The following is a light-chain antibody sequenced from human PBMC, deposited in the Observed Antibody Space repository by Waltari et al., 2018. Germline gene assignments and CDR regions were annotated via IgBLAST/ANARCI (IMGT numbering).Light chain of an antibody. CDR2: GAS. CDR3: QQYNNWPFT. Sequence: EIVMTQSPATLSVSPGDRVTLSCRASQSVSDNLAWYQQKPGPPPRLLIYGASTRATGIPARFSGSGSGTEFTLTIRSLQSEDFAVFFCQQYNNWPFTFGPGTKVDIK. V-gene: IGKV3-15*01. CDR1: QSVSDN. J-gene: IGKJ3*01.